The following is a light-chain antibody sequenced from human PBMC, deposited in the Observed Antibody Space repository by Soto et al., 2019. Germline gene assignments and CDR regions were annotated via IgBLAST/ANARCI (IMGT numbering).Light chain of an antibody. CDR1: SSDVGSYNL. CDR2: EGS. CDR3: CSYAGSSTPYV. V-gene: IGLV2-23*01. J-gene: IGLJ1*01. Sequence: QSALTQPASVSGSPGQSITISCTGTSSDVGSYNLVSWYQQHPGKAPKLMIYEGSKRPSGVSNRFSGSKSGNTASLTISGLQAEDEADYYCCSYAGSSTPYVFGTGTKLTVX.